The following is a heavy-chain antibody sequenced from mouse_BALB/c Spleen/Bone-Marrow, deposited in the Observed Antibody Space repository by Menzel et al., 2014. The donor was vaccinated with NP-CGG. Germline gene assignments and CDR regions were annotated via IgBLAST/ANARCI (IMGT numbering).Heavy chain of an antibody. CDR3: ARPRQLGLPFYFDY. J-gene: IGHJ2*01. V-gene: IGHV1-14*01. D-gene: IGHD3-2*01. CDR1: GYTFTSYV. Sequence: VQIQQSGPELVKPGASAKMSCKASGYTFTSYVMHWVKQKPGQGLEWIGYINPYNDGTKYNEKFKGKATLTSDKSSSTAYMELSSLTSEDSAVYYCARPRQLGLPFYFDYRGQGTTLTVSS. CDR2: INPYNDGT.